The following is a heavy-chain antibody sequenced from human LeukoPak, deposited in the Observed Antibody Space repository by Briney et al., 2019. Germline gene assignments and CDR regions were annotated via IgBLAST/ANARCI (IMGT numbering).Heavy chain of an antibody. D-gene: IGHD3/OR15-3a*01. J-gene: IGHJ3*02. Sequence: GGSLRLSCAASGFTFSSYAMNWARQAPGKGLVWVSRINSDGSSTNYADSVKGRFTISRDNAKNTLFLQMNSLRAEDTAVYYCTRDWTARSNAFDIWGQGTMVTVSS. CDR1: GFTFSSYA. V-gene: IGHV3-74*01. CDR3: TRDWTARSNAFDI. CDR2: INSDGSST.